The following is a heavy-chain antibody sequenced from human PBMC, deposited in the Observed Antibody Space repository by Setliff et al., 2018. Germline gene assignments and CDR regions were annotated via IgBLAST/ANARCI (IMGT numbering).Heavy chain of an antibody. D-gene: IGHD2-2*01. CDR1: GYTFTDFG. CDR3: SRLVRYCTATSCQRLSGGEF. J-gene: IGHJ4*02. Sequence: ASVKVSCKASGYTFTDFGINWVRQAPGQGLEWVGWISPYSGNTYSAQRFQDRVTLTTDTSTSTAYLEVKSLTFDDTAVYFCSRLVRYCTATSCQRLSGGEFWGQGTLVTVSS. CDR2: ISPYSGNT. V-gene: IGHV1-18*01.